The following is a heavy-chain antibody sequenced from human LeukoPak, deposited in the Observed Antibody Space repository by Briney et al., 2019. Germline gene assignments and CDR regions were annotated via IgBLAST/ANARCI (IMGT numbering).Heavy chain of an antibody. CDR2: INHSGST. CDR3: ARGVSHGYGSGSYDY. Sequence: SETLSLTCAVYGGSFSGYYWSWIRQPPGKGLEWIGEINHSGSTNYNPSLKSRVTISVGTSKNQFSLKLSSVTAADTAVCYCARGVSHGYGSGSYDYWGQGTLVTVYS. V-gene: IGHV4-34*01. CDR1: GGSFSGYY. D-gene: IGHD3-10*01. J-gene: IGHJ4*02.